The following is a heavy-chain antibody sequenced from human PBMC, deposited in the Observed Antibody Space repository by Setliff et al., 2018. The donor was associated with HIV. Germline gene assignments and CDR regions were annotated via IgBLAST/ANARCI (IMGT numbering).Heavy chain of an antibody. CDR2: ISAYNRNV. V-gene: IGHV1-18*01. D-gene: IGHD3-22*01. J-gene: IGHJ4*02. CDR3: ARDGYYYDGSAYSTFDY. CDR1: GYTFTSYG. Sequence: ASVKVSCKASGYTFTSYGVSWVRQAPGQGLEWMGWISAYNRNVNYSQKVQGRVTMTTDTSTSTAYMELKNLKSDDTAVYYCARDGYYYDGSAYSTFDYWGQGTLVTVSS.